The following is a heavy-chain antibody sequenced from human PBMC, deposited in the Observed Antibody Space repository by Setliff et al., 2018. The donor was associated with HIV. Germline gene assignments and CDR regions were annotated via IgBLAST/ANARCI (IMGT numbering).Heavy chain of an antibody. V-gene: IGHV4-61*01. CDR3: ASEAWTSYRSSSGYYYYYMDV. J-gene: IGHJ6*03. CDR2: IYYSGTT. D-gene: IGHD6-6*01. CDR1: GDSVSSASYY. Sequence: SETLSLTCTVSGDSVSSASYYWSWIRQPPGKGLEWIGYIYYSGTTKYNPSLKSRVTISVDTSKNQFSLKLSSVTAADTAVYYCASEAWTSYRSSSGYYYYYMDVWGKGTTLTVSS.